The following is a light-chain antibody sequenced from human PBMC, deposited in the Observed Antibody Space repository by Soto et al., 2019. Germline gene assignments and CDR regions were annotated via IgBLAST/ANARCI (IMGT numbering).Light chain of an antibody. CDR3: SSYTSSSALYV. Sequence: QSALTQPASVSGSPGQSITISCTGTSSDVGGYDYVSWYQQHPGKAPKLMIYEVTNRPSGVSNRFSGSKSGNTASLTISGLQAEDEEDYYCSSYTSSSALYVFGTGTKLTVL. V-gene: IGLV2-14*01. CDR2: EVT. CDR1: SSDVGGYDY. J-gene: IGLJ1*01.